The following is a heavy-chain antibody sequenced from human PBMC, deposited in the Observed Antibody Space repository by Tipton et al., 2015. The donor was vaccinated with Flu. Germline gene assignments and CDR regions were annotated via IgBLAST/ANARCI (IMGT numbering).Heavy chain of an antibody. V-gene: IGHV4-38-2*02. CDR3: ARAAGHYYDSSGYYPDAFDI. D-gene: IGHD3-22*01. J-gene: IGHJ3*02. CDR2: IYHSGST. CDR1: GYSISSGYY. Sequence: TLSLTCTVSGYSISSGYYWGWIRQPPGKGLEWIGSIYHSGSTYYNPSLKSRVTISVDTSKNQFSLKLSSVTAADTAVYYCARAAGHYYDSSGYYPDAFDIWGQGTMVTVSS.